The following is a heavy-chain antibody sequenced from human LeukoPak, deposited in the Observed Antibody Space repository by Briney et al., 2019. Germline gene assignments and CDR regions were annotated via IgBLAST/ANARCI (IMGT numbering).Heavy chain of an antibody. CDR2: INAGNGNT. CDR1: GYTFTSHA. J-gene: IGHJ4*02. CDR3: ATSPAKIAVADTGTQTNDY. Sequence: ASVKVSCKASGYTFTSHAMHWVRQAPGQRLEWMEWINAGNGNTKYSQKFQGRVTITRDTSASTAYMELSSLRSEDTAVCYCATSPAKIAVADTGTQTNDYWGQGTLVTVSS. D-gene: IGHD6-19*01. V-gene: IGHV1-3*01.